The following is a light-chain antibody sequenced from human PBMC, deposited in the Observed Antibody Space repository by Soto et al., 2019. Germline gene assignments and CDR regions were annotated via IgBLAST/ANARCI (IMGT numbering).Light chain of an antibody. J-gene: IGLJ1*01. CDR3: QAYDGGLSGSV. V-gene: IGLV1-40*01. Sequence: QSVLTQPPSVSGAAGQSVTISCSGSRSNIGAGFDVHWYQPFPGGAPQCLIFGNDNRPAGVPKRFSGSRSGSSASLAIAGLQPEDEAFYYCQAYDGGLSGSVFGTGTKLTVL. CDR2: GND. CDR1: RSNIGAGFD.